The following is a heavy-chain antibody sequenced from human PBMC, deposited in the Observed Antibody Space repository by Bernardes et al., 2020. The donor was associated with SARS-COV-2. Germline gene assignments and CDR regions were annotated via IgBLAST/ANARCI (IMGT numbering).Heavy chain of an antibody. CDR3: TTELQYDNLY. CDR1: GFTFSPSA. J-gene: IGHJ4*02. D-gene: IGHD3-22*01. CDR2: ISAIRNT. Sequence: GGSLRLSCAASGFTFSPSAMHWVRQAPGKGLEWVSTISAIRNTHYADPVKGRFTISRDDVNNALYLQMNNLRVEDTATYYCTTELQYDNLYWGQGALVTVSS. V-gene: IGHV3-23*01.